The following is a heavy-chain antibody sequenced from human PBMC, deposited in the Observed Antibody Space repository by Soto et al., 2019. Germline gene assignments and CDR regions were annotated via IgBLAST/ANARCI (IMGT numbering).Heavy chain of an antibody. CDR1: RFTFSTYA. Sequence: EVQLLESGGGLVQPGGSLRLSCAASRFTFSTYAMTWVRQAPGKGLEWVSDISGSGGNTYYAASVKGRFTISRDNSKNTLYLQMNSLRAEDTAVYYCAKSAMVRGGGWFDPWGQGTLVTVSS. CDR2: ISGSGGNT. CDR3: AKSAMVRGGGWFDP. V-gene: IGHV3-23*01. J-gene: IGHJ5*02. D-gene: IGHD3-10*01.